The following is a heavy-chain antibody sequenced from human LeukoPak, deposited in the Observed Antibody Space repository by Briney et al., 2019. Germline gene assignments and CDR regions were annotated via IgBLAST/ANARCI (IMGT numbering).Heavy chain of an antibody. J-gene: IGHJ4*02. CDR3: ARERPAGDYVDY. CDR2: IYYSGST. CDR1: GGSISSYY. V-gene: IGHV4-59*01. D-gene: IGHD2-2*01. Sequence: SETLSLTCTVSGGSISSYYWSWIRQPPGKGLEWIGYIYYSGSTNYNPSLKSRVTISVDTSKNQFSLKLSSVTAADTAVYYCARERPAGDYVDYWGQGTLVTVSS.